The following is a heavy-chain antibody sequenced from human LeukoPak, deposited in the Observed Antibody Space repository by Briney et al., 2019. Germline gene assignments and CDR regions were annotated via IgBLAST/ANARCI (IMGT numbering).Heavy chain of an antibody. J-gene: IGHJ3*01. V-gene: IGHV3-23*01. CDR1: GFAFRNYA. D-gene: IGHD6-19*01. Sequence: GGSLRLSCAASGFAFRNYAASWIRPAPGEGLGWVLSITATGGTPYYAASVRGRFTVARDNSKNTLYLQMGSLRAEDTAIYYCAKVRDIRDWYKDAFDVWGQGTRVTVSS. CDR3: AKVRDIRDWYKDAFDV. CDR2: ITATGGTP.